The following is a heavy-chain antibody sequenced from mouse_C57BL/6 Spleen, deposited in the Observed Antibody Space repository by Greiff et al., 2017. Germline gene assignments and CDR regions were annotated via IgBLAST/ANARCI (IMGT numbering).Heavy chain of an antibody. V-gene: IGHV10-1*01. Sequence: EVQVVESGGGLVQPKGSLKLSCAASGFSFNTYAMNWVRQAPGKGLEWVARIRSKSNNYATYYADSVKDRFTISRDDSESMLYLQMNNLKTEDTAMYYCVRTGTEAWFAYWGQGTLVTVSA. CDR2: IRSKSNNYAT. D-gene: IGHD4-1*01. CDR3: VRTGTEAWFAY. J-gene: IGHJ3*01. CDR1: GFSFNTYA.